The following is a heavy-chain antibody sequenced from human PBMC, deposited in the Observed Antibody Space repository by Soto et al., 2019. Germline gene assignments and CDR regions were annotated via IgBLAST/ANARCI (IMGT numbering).Heavy chain of an antibody. CDR2: INAGNGNT. D-gene: IGHD2-15*01. CDR1: GYTFTSYA. J-gene: IGHJ4*02. Sequence: QVQLVQSGAEVKKPGASVKVSCKASGYTFTSYAMHWVRQAPGQRLEWMGWINAGNGNTKYSQKFQGRVTITRDTSASTAYMELSSLRSEDTAVYCCAREQRRLGLGWWYWGQGTLVTVSS. CDR3: AREQRRLGLGWWY. V-gene: IGHV1-3*01.